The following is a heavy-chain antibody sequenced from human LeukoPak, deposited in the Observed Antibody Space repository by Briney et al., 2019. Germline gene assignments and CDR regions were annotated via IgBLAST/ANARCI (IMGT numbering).Heavy chain of an antibody. CDR3: ARGDIVVVPAAMYYMDV. Sequence: SVKVSCKASGGTFSSYAISWVRQAPGQGLEWMGGIIPIFGTANYTQKFQGRVTITTDESTSTAYMELSSLRSEDTAVYYCARGDIVVVPAAMYYMDVWGKGTTVTVSS. D-gene: IGHD2-2*01. J-gene: IGHJ6*03. CDR2: IIPIFGTA. V-gene: IGHV1-69*05. CDR1: GGTFSSYA.